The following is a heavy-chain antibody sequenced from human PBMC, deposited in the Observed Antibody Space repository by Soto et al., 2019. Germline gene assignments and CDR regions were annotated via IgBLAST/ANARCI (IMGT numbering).Heavy chain of an antibody. V-gene: IGHV1-2*04. J-gene: IGHJ3*02. CDR2: INPNSGGT. Sequence: ASVKVSCKASGYTFTGYYMHWVRQAPGQGLEWMGWINPNSGGTNYAQKFQGWVTMTRDTSISTAYMELSRLRSDDTAVYYCARHDSSGYYSAFDIWGQGTMVTVSS. CDR1: GYTFTGYY. D-gene: IGHD3-22*01. CDR3: ARHDSSGYYSAFDI.